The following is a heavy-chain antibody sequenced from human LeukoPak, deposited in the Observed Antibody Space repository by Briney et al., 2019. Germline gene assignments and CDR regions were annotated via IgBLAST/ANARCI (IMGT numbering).Heavy chain of an antibody. V-gene: IGHV5-51*01. CDR3: ARTYYYDSGAYFDWFDP. CDR2: IYPGDSNT. D-gene: IGHD3-22*01. J-gene: IGHJ5*02. CDR1: GYSFSSFW. Sequence: GESLKISCKGSGYSFSSFWIVWVRQMPGKGLEWMGIIYPGDSNTRYSPSFQGQVTISADKSISTAYLQWSSLKASDTAIYYCARTYYYDSGAYFDWFDPWGQGTLVTVSS.